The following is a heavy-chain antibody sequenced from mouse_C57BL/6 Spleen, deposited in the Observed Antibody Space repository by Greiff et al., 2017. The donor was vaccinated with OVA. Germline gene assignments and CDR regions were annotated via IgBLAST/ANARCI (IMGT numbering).Heavy chain of an antibody. CDR2: IYPGSGST. Sequence: QVQLQQSGAELVKPGASVKMSCKASGYTFTSYWITWVKQRPGQGLEWIGDIYPGSGSTNYNEKFKSKATLTVDTSSSTAYMQLSSLTSEDSAVYYCAYYGNHYAMDYWGQGTSVTVSS. J-gene: IGHJ4*01. CDR1: GYTFTSYW. D-gene: IGHD2-1*01. V-gene: IGHV1-55*01. CDR3: AYYGNHYAMDY.